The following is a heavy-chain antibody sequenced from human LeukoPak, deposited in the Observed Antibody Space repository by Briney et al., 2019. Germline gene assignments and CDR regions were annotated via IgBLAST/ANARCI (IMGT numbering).Heavy chain of an antibody. V-gene: IGHV3-30*02. J-gene: IGHJ4*02. CDR2: LRYDGSNK. CDR1: GFTFSTYG. D-gene: IGHD3-3*01. Sequence: GGSLRLSCVASGFTFSTYGMHWVRQAPGKGLEWVAFLRYDGSNKFYADSVKGRFTISRDNSKNTLYLQINSLRAEDTAVYYCAKSAVRGVPVLGNWGQGSLVTVSS. CDR3: AKSAVRGVPVLGN.